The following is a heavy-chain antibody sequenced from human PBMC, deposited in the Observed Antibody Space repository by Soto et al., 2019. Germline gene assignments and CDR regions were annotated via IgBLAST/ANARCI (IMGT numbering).Heavy chain of an antibody. CDR2: IWDDGSNK. D-gene: IGHD4-17*01. CDR1: GFTFSSYG. Sequence: QVQLVESGGGVVQPGRSLRLSCAASGFTFSSYGMHWVRQAPGKGLEWVAVIWDDGSNKYYADSVKGRFTISRDNSKNTLYLQMNSLRAEDTAVYYCARDLSDYGPSYDAFDIWGQGTMVTVSS. V-gene: IGHV3-33*01. J-gene: IGHJ3*02. CDR3: ARDLSDYGPSYDAFDI.